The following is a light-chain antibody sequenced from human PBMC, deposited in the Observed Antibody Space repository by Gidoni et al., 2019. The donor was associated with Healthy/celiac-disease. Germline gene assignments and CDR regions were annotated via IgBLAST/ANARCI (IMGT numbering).Light chain of an antibody. CDR2: GNS. V-gene: IGLV1-40*01. J-gene: IGLJ1*01. Sequence: QSVLTPPPSVSGAPGQRVTIYCTGSSSNLGAGYDVHWYPQLPGTAPKHLIYGNSNLPSVVPVRFSGSKSCTSASLAITGLQAEDESDYYCQSYDSSLSCCVVGTGTKVTVL. CDR3: QSYDSSLSCCV. CDR1: SSNLGAGYD.